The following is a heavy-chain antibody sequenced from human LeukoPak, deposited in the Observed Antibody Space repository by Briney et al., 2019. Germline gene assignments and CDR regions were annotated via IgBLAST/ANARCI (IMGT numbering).Heavy chain of an antibody. J-gene: IGHJ4*02. Sequence: SVKVSCKASGGTFSSYAISWVRQAPGQGLEWMGGIIPIFGTANYAQKFQGGVTITADESTSTAYMELSSLRSEDTAVYYCARVSIRGLRFLEQGEGRYYFDYWGQGTLVTVSS. D-gene: IGHD3-3*01. CDR3: ARVSIRGLRFLEQGEGRYYFDY. CDR2: IIPIFGTA. V-gene: IGHV1-69*13. CDR1: GGTFSSYA.